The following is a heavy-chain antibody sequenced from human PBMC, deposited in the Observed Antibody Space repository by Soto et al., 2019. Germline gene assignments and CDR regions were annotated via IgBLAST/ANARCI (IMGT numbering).Heavy chain of an antibody. CDR3: ARGAGGGIVVVITTGYYYGMDV. V-gene: IGHV1-18*01. CDR1: GYTFTSYG. Sequence: GASVKVSCKASGYTFTSYGISWVRRAPGQGLEWMGWISAYNGNTNYAQKLQGRVTMTTDTSTSTAYMELRSLRSDDTAVYYCARGAGGGIVVVITTGYYYGMDVWGQGTTVTVS. J-gene: IGHJ6*02. D-gene: IGHD3-22*01. CDR2: ISAYNGNT.